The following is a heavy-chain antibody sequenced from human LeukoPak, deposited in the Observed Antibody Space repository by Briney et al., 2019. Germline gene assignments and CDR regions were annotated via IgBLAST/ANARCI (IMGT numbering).Heavy chain of an antibody. Sequence: GGSVRLSCAASGFTFSSYSMNWVRQAPGKGLEWVSSISTSSSYIYYADSVKGRFTISRDNARNSLYLQMNSLRAEDTAVYYCARDRWLQSEDYYMDVWGKGTTVTISS. D-gene: IGHD5-24*01. CDR1: GFTFSSYS. CDR3: ARDRWLQSEDYYMDV. J-gene: IGHJ6*03. CDR2: ISTSSSYI. V-gene: IGHV3-21*01.